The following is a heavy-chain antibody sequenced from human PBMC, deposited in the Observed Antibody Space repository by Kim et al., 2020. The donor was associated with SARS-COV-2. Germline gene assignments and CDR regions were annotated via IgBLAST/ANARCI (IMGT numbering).Heavy chain of an antibody. V-gene: IGHV3-9*01. CDR1: GFTFDDYA. D-gene: IGHD2-15*01. J-gene: IGHJ6*02. CDR3: AKASVVRYYYYGMDV. CDR2: ISWNSGSI. Sequence: GGSLRLSCAASGFTFDDYAMHWVRQAPGKGLEWVSGISWNSGSIGYADSVKGRFTISRDNAKNSLYLQMNSLRAEDTALYYCAKASVVRYYYYGMDVWG.